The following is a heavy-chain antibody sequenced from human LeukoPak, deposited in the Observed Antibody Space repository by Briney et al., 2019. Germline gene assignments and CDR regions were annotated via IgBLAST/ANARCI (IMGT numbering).Heavy chain of an antibody. Sequence: ASVKVSCKASGYTFTSYGISWVRQAPGQGLEWMGWINPNSGGTNYAQRFQGRVTMTRDTSISTAYMELSRLRSDDTAVYYCARGDSLYCSGGSCPDRDYYYYMDVWGKGTTVTVSS. J-gene: IGHJ6*03. D-gene: IGHD2-15*01. V-gene: IGHV1-2*02. CDR2: INPNSGGT. CDR1: GYTFTSYG. CDR3: ARGDSLYCSGGSCPDRDYYYYMDV.